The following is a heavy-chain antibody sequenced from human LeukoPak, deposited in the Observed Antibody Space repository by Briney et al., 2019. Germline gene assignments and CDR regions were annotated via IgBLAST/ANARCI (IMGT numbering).Heavy chain of an antibody. CDR2: LWYDGTER. D-gene: IGHD6-19*01. J-gene: IGHJ4*02. V-gene: IGHV3-33*01. Sequence: GGSLRLSCAASGFTFSNYAMHWVRQTPGKGLGWVAVLWYDGTERFYADSVKGRFTISRDNSKNTLYLQMSSLRVEDTAVYYCATSVGPVAGPTGDYWGQGTLVTVSS. CDR3: ATSVGPVAGPTGDY. CDR1: GFTFSNYA.